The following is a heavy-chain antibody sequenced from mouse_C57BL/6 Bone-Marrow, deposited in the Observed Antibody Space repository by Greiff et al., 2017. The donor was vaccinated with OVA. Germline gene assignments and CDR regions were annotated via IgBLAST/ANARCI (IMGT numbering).Heavy chain of an antibody. CDR3: AEGGNYYGSSPFAY. D-gene: IGHD1-1*01. Sequence: QVQLQQSGPGLVQPSQSLSITCTASGFSLTSYGVHWVRQSPGKGLEWLGVIWRGGSTAYNAAFMSRLSTTKDNSKSQVFFKMNSMQADDTAIYYCAEGGNYYGSSPFAYWGQGTLVTVSA. CDR2: IWRGGST. V-gene: IGHV2-5*01. J-gene: IGHJ3*01. CDR1: GFSLTSYG.